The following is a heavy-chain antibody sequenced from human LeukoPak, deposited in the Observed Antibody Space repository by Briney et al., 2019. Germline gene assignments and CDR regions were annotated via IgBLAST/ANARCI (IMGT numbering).Heavy chain of an antibody. CDR2: INPNSGGT. CDR3: ARGHESGPPFDY. CDR1: GYTFTGYY. J-gene: IGHJ4*02. V-gene: IGHV1-2*02. Sequence: ASVKVSCKASGYTFTGYYILWVRQAPGHGLEWMGWINPNSGGTNYAQNFQGRVTMTRDTSISTAYMELSGLRSDDTAVYYCARGHESGPPFDYWGQGTLVSVSS. D-gene: IGHD3-3*01.